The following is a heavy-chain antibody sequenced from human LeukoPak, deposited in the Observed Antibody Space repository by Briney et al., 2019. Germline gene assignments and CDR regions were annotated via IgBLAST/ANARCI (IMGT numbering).Heavy chain of an antibody. J-gene: IGHJ6*03. V-gene: IGHV4-39*01. CDR1: GDSISTSSYY. CDR2: IYYSGST. Sequence: PSETLSLTCSVSGDSISTSSYYWGWIRQPPGKGLEWIGTIYYSGSTYYNPSLTSRVTISVDTSKNQFSLKLSSVTAADTAVYYCARHKDYYYSYMDVWGKGTTVTVSS. CDR3: ARHKDYYYSYMDV.